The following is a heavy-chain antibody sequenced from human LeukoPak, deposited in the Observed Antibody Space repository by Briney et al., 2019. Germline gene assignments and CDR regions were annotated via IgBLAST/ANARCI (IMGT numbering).Heavy chain of an antibody. J-gene: IGHJ6*03. V-gene: IGHV4-39*01. CDR1: GDSISTSSYY. CDR2: IYYSGST. Sequence: PSETLSLTCSVSGDSISTSSYYWGWIRQPPGKGLEWIGTIYYSGSTYYNPSLTSRVTISVDTSKNQFSLKLSSVTAADTAVYYCARHKDYYYSYMDVWGKGTTVTVSS. CDR3: ARHKDYYYSYMDV.